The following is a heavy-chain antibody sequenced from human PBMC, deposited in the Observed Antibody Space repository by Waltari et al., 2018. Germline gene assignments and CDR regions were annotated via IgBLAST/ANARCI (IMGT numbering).Heavy chain of an antibody. J-gene: IGHJ4*02. CDR2: INPNSGCT. CDR3: ARGYCTNGVCFPFDY. CDR1: GYTFTGYY. V-gene: IGHV1-2*06. D-gene: IGHD2-8*01. Sequence: QVQLVQSGAEVKKTGASVKVSCKASGYTFTGYYMHWVRQAPGQGLEWMGRINPNSGCTNYAQKLQGRVTMTRDTSISTAYMELSRLRSDDTAVYYCARGYCTNGVCFPFDYWGQGTLVTVSS.